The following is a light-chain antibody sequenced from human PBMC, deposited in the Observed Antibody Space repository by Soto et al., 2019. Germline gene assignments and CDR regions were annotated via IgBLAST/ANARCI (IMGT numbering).Light chain of an antibody. Sequence: DIQLTQSPSFLSASFGDRVTITWRASQGISNYLAWYQQKKGKAPNLLIHTASTLQSGVPSRFSGSGYGTEFNLTISSLQTEDFATYYCHQRNSYPITFGQGTRLEIK. CDR3: HQRNSYPIT. J-gene: IGKJ5*01. CDR1: QGISNY. V-gene: IGKV1-9*01. CDR2: TAS.